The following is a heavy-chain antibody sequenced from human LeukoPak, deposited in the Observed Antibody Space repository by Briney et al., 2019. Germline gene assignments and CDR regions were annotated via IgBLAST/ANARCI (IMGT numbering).Heavy chain of an antibody. Sequence: GGSLRLSCVASGFTFFSSWMSWVRQAPGKGLEWVADMSPDGSQILYVDSVRGRFTVSRDNAKNSLYLQMNTLRAEDTAIYYCARDPHYGALDYWGQGTLVSVSS. CDR2: MSPDGSQI. J-gene: IGHJ4*02. CDR1: GFTFFSSW. D-gene: IGHD4-17*01. CDR3: ARDPHYGALDY. V-gene: IGHV3-7*01.